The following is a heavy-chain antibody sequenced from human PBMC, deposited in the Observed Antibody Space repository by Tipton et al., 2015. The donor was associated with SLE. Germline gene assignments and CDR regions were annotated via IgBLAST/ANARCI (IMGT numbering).Heavy chain of an antibody. Sequence: TLSLTCTVSGGSISSSSYYWGWIRQPPGKGLEWIGSIYYSGSTYYNPSLKSRVTISVDTSKNQFSLKLNSVTPEDTAVYYCARDLTGASRTYWYFDLWGRGTLVTVSS. D-gene: IGHD3-9*01. CDR1: GGSISSSSYY. CDR3: ARDLTGASRTYWYFDL. J-gene: IGHJ2*01. V-gene: IGHV4-39*07. CDR2: IYYSGST.